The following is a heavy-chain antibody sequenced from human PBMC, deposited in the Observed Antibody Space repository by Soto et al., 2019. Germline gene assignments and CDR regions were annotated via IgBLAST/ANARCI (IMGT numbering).Heavy chain of an antibody. Sequence: VQLVESGGGVVQPGRSLRLSCAASGFTFSSYGMHWVRQAPGKGLEWVAVISYDGSNKYYADSVKGRFTISRDNSKNTLYLQMNSLRAEDTAVYYCAKCHGYSYGQYYYYGMDVWGQGTTVTVSS. CDR2: ISYDGSNK. CDR1: GFTFSSYG. V-gene: IGHV3-30*18. D-gene: IGHD5-18*01. J-gene: IGHJ6*02. CDR3: AKCHGYSYGQYYYYGMDV.